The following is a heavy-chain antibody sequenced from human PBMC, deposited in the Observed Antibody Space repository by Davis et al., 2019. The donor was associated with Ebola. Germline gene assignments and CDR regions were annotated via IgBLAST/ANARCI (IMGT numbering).Heavy chain of an antibody. J-gene: IGHJ4*02. D-gene: IGHD3-16*01. CDR1: GSTFSSYR. CDR2: ISYDGSNK. Sequence: GGPLRPSCPASGSTFSSYRMHWFRQAPGKGLERVAVISYDGSNKYYADSVKGRFTISRDNSKNTLYLQMNSLRAEDTAVYYCAKGGSRDYWGQGTLVTVSS. V-gene: IGHV3-30*18. CDR3: AKGGSRDY.